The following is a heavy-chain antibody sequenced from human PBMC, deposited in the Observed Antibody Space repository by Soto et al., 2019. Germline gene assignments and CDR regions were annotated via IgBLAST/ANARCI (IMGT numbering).Heavy chain of an antibody. CDR1: GYTFTSYG. Sequence: ASVKVSCKASGYTFTSYGISWVRQAPGQGLEWMGWISAYNGNTNYAQKLQGRVTMTRDTSTSTAYMELSRLRSDDTAVYYCARENDYIWGSYRSYYFAYWGQGTLVTVSS. V-gene: IGHV1-18*01. J-gene: IGHJ4*02. CDR2: ISAYNGNT. D-gene: IGHD3-16*02. CDR3: ARENDYIWGSYRSYYFAY.